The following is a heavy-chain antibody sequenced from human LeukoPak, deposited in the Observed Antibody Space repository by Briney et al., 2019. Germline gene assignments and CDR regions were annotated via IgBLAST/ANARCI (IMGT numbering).Heavy chain of an antibody. D-gene: IGHD6-19*01. J-gene: IGHJ4*02. CDR1: GFTFSSYA. Sequence: GGSLRLSCAASGFTFSSYAMHWVRQAPGKGLEYASAISSNGGSTYYANSVKGRFTISRDNSKNTLYLQMGSLRAEDMAVYYCARPYIQSGYSTGWYDNWGQGTLVTVSS. V-gene: IGHV3-64*01. CDR2: ISSNGGST. CDR3: ARPYIQSGYSTGWYDN.